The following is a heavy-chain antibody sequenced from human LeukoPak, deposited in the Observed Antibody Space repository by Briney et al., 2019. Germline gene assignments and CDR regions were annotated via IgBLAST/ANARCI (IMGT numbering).Heavy chain of an antibody. Sequence: VSVKVSCKASGYTFTSYAMKWVRQAPGQGLEWMGWINTNTGNPTYAQGFTGRFVFSLDTSVSTAYLQISSLKAEDTAVYYCARDGSGGGWYKWGQGTLVTVSS. D-gene: IGHD6-19*01. CDR3: ARDGSGGGWYK. J-gene: IGHJ4*02. CDR2: INTNTGNP. CDR1: GYTFTSYA. V-gene: IGHV7-4-1*02.